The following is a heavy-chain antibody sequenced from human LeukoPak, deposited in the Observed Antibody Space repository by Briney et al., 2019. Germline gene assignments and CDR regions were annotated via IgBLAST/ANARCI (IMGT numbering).Heavy chain of an antibody. CDR2: INQDGSEE. J-gene: IGHJ5*02. D-gene: IGHD2-15*01. V-gene: IGHV3-7*01. CDR1: GFSFSDYW. Sequence: PGGSLRLSCGASGFSFSDYWITWVRQAPGKGLEWVANINQDGSEEYYVASVKGRFTISRDNAKNSLYLQMTSLRAEDTAVYYCARDGSKSCSGGSCYLNWFDPWGQGTLVTVSS. CDR3: ARDGSKSCSGGSCYLNWFDP.